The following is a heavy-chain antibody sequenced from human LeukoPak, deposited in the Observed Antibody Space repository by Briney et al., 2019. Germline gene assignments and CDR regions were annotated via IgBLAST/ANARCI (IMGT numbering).Heavy chain of an antibody. D-gene: IGHD5-12*01. Sequence: ASVKVSCKASGYTFTGYYMHWVRQAPRQGLEWMGWINPNSGGTNYAQKFQGRVTMTRDTSISTAYMELSGLRSDDTAVYYCARVEWLRLEYYFDYWGQGTLVTVSS. CDR3: ARVEWLRLEYYFDY. J-gene: IGHJ4*02. V-gene: IGHV1-2*02. CDR1: GYTFTGYY. CDR2: INPNSGGT.